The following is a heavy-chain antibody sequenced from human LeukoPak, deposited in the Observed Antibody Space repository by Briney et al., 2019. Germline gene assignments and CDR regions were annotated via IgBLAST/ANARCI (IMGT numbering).Heavy chain of an antibody. Sequence: SETLSLTCTVSGGSISSSNYYWGWIRQPPGKGLEWIGSIFYSGSTYYNPSLKSRVTISVDTSKKQFSLKLSSVTAADTAVYYCARRGYSYGRPFDYWGQGTLVTVSS. V-gene: IGHV4-39*07. D-gene: IGHD5-18*01. CDR1: GGSISSSNYY. CDR3: ARRGYSYGRPFDY. J-gene: IGHJ4*02. CDR2: IFYSGST.